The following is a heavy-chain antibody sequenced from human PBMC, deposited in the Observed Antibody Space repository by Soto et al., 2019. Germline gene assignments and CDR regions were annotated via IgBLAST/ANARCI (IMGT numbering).Heavy chain of an antibody. D-gene: IGHD3-3*01. J-gene: IGHJ6*03. Sequence: VKVSCKASGYTFTSYDINWVRQATGQGLEWMGWMNPNSGNTGYAQKFQGRVTMTRNTSISTAYMELSSLRSEDTAVYYCARGLVWLIFGVVDYYMDVWGKGTTVTVSS. V-gene: IGHV1-8*01. CDR2: MNPNSGNT. CDR3: ARGLVWLIFGVVDYYMDV. CDR1: GYTFTSYD.